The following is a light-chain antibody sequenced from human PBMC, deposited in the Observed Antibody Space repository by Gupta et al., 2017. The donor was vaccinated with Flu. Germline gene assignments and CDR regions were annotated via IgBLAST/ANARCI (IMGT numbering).Light chain of an antibody. CDR1: QSISSW. CDR2: KAS. V-gene: IGKV1-5*03. CDR3: QQHNSYSWT. J-gene: IGKJ1*01. Sequence: PSSLSASVGDRVTIPCRASQSISSWLAWYQQKPGTAPKLLIYKASSLESGVPSRFSGSGSGTEFTLTISSLQPDDFATYYCQQHNSYSWTFGQGTKVEIK.